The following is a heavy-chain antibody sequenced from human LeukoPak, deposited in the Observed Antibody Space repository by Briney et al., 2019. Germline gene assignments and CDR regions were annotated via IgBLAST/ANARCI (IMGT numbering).Heavy chain of an antibody. CDR1: GFTFSSYW. J-gene: IGHJ1*01. CDR3: ARGYCSGGSCYREYFQH. V-gene: IGHV3-7*01. D-gene: IGHD2-15*01. Sequence: PGESLRLSCAASGFTFSSYWMSWVRQAPGKGLEWVANIKQDGSEKYYVDSVKGRFTIPRDNAKNSLYLQMNSLRAEDTAVYYCARGYCSGGSCYREYFQHWGQGTLVTVSS. CDR2: IKQDGSEK.